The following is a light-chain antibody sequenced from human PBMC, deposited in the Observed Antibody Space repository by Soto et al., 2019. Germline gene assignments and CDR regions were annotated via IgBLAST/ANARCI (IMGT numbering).Light chain of an antibody. V-gene: IGKV3-15*01. CDR1: QNVSGD. J-gene: IGKJ4*01. CDR2: GAS. CDR3: QQYYDWPLT. Sequence: EAVMTQTPATLSLSPGERATLSCRASQNVSGDLAWYQQKPGQAPRLLIYGASTRATGIPVRFSGSGSATEFTLTISGLQSEDFAIFYCQQYYDWPLTFGGGTKVEIK.